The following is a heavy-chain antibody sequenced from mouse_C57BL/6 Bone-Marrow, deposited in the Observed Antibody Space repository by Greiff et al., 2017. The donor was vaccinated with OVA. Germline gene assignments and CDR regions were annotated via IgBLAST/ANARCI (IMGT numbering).Heavy chain of an antibody. CDR1: GFTFSDYG. D-gene: IGHD1-1*01. CDR2: ISSGSSTI. Sequence: DVKLVESGGGLVKPGGSLKLSCAASGFTFSDYGMHWVRQAPEKGLEWVAYISSGSSTIYYADTVKGRFTISRDNAKNTLFLQMTSLRSEDTAMYYCARRYYGSSDYFDYWGQGTTLTVSS. V-gene: IGHV5-17*01. CDR3: ARRYYGSSDYFDY. J-gene: IGHJ2*01.